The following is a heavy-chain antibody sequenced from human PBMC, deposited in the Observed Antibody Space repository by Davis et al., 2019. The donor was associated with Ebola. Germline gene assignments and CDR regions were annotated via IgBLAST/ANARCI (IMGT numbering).Heavy chain of an antibody. CDR2: IYHSGST. J-gene: IGHJ4*02. CDR1: GGSISSGRYS. Sequence: PSETLSLTCAVSGGSISSGRYSWSWIRQPPGKGLEWIGYIYHSGSTYYNPSLKSRVTISVDRSKNQFSLKLSSVTAADTAVYYCACSLNRKRPFDYWGQGTLVTVSS. D-gene: IGHD2/OR15-2a*01. V-gene: IGHV4-30-2*01. CDR3: ACSLNRKRPFDY.